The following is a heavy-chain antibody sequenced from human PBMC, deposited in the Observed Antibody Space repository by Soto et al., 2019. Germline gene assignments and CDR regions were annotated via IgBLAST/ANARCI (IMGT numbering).Heavy chain of an antibody. CDR3: ARGRAQGAYYYGMDV. V-gene: IGHV4-30-4*01. J-gene: IGHJ6*02. Sequence: QVQLQESGPGLVKPSQTLSLTCTVSGGSISSGDYYWSWIRQPPGKGLEWIGYIYYSGSTYYNPSLKSRVTISVDTSKNQFSLKLSSVTAADTAVYYCARGRAQGAYYYGMDVWGQGTTVTVSS. D-gene: IGHD3-10*01. CDR2: IYYSGST. CDR1: GGSISSGDYY.